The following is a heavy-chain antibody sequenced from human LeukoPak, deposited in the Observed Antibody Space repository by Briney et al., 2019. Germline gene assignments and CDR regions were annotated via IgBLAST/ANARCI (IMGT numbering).Heavy chain of an antibody. CDR3: ARASDGTEDY. D-gene: IGHD5-18*01. V-gene: IGHV3-30*04. J-gene: IGHJ4*02. CDR2: ISYDGSNK. CDR1: GFTFSSYA. Sequence: GRSLRLSCAASGFTFSSYAMHWVRQAPGKGLEWVAVISYDGSNKYYADSVKGRFTISRDDSKNTLYLQMNSLRAEDTAVYYCARASDGTEDYWGQGTLVTVSS.